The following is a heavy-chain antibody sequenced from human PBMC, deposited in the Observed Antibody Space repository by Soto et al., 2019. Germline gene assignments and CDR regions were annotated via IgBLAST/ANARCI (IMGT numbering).Heavy chain of an antibody. J-gene: IGHJ4*02. CDR3: ARRYGGHFDY. CDR1: GGSISSYY. V-gene: IGHV4-59*01. Sequence: QVQLQESGPGLVKPSETLSLTCTVSGGSISSYYWSWIRQPPGKGLEWIGYIYYSQSTNYNPSLKSRVTISVDTSKNQFSLKLSSVTAADTAVYYCARRYGGHFDYWAQGTMVTVSS. D-gene: IGHD3-16*01. CDR2: IYYSQST.